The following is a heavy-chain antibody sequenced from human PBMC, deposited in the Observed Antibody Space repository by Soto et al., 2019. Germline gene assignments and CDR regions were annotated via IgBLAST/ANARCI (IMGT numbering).Heavy chain of an antibody. CDR1: VIPVSNVL. Sequence: GVLRPSLSASVIPVSNVLMTWIRQAPGKGLEWVGRIKSKADGSTKEYGTPVKDRFIISRDDSKNTVDLQMHALRTEDTAFYYRAKPRPGSHGYSFWGQGALVTVSS. CDR3: AKPRPGSHGYSF. J-gene: IGHJ4*01. V-gene: IGHV3-15*01. CDR2: IKSKADGSTK. D-gene: IGHD3-16*01.